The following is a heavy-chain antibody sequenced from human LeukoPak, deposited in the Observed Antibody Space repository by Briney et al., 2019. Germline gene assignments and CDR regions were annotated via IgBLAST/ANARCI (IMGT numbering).Heavy chain of an antibody. D-gene: IGHD3-9*01. Sequence: GGSLRLSCAASGFTFSTYNMNWVRQAPGKGLEWVSSITSGGGYTYYADSVKGRFTTSRDNAKNSLSLRLDSLRAEDTAVYYCARGHYDVLTSSYKWTPDYWGQGTLVTVSS. CDR3: ARGHYDVLTSSYKWTPDY. CDR1: GFTFSTYN. J-gene: IGHJ4*02. CDR2: ITSGGGYT. V-gene: IGHV3-21*06.